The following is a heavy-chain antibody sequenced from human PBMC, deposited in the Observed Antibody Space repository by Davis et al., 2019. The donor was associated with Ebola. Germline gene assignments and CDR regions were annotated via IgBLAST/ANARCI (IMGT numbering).Heavy chain of an antibody. Sequence: GESLKISCKGSGYSFTSYWIGWVRQMPGKGLEWMGIMYPGDSDTRYSPSFQGQVTISADKSISTAYLQWSSLKASDTAMYYCARRLDRDGYNAHAFDIWGQGTMVTVSS. CDR1: GYSFTSYW. CDR3: ARRLDRDGYNAHAFDI. D-gene: IGHD5-24*01. CDR2: MYPGDSDT. J-gene: IGHJ3*02. V-gene: IGHV5-51*01.